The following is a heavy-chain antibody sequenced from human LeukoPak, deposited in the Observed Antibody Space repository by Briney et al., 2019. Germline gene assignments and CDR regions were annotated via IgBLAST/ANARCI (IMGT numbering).Heavy chain of an antibody. V-gene: IGHV3-66*01. CDR2: ITSGGNS. J-gene: IGHJ4*02. Sequence: GGSLRLSCAASGYTVSSTYMNWVRQAPGKGLEWVSVITSGGNSCYGDSVKGRFTISRDNSKNTLYLQMNSLRAEDTAVYYCARGQCSSPSCRYFDYWGQGTLVTVSS. CDR3: ARGQCSSPSCRYFDY. D-gene: IGHD2-2*01. CDR1: GYTVSSTY.